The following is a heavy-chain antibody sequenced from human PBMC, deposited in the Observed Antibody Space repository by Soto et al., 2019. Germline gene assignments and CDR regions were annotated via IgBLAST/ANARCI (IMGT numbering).Heavy chain of an antibody. J-gene: IGHJ5*02. CDR2: IHYSGRT. D-gene: IGHD6-19*01. CDR1: GGSTSSYY. Sequence: QVQLQESGPGLVRPSETLSLTCTVSGGSTSSYYWGWIRQPPGKGLEWIASIHYSGRTNYNPSLKSRVTVSVDTSKNQFSLKLNSVTAADTAVYYCAGSTGWYWFDPWGQGTLVTVSS. CDR3: AGSTGWYWFDP. V-gene: IGHV4-59*08.